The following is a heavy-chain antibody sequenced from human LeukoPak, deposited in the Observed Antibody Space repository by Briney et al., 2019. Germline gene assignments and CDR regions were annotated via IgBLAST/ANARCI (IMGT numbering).Heavy chain of an antibody. CDR3: ARDPFVLWFGELST. J-gene: IGHJ5*02. CDR1: GFTFSNYA. Sequence: GGSLRLSCAASGFTFSNYAMHWVRQAPGKGLEWVAVISYDGSNKYYADSVKGRFTISRDNSKNTLYLQMKSLRAKDTAVYYCARDPFVLWFGELSTWGQGTLVTVSS. V-gene: IGHV3-30-3*01. CDR2: ISYDGSNK. D-gene: IGHD3-10*01.